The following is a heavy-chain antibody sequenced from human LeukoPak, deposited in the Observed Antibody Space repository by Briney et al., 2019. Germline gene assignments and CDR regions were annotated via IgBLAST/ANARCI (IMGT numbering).Heavy chain of an antibody. J-gene: IGHJ4*02. D-gene: IGHD1-14*01. CDR3: ARDLPDQGAY. Sequence: GGSLRLSCAASGLTVSSNYMSWVRQAPGKGLEWVSVMYRSDATYYADSVKDRFTMSRDSSKNTVYLQMNGLRSEDTAVYYCARDLPDQGAYWGQGTLVIVSS. CDR2: MYRSDAT. V-gene: IGHV3-53*01. CDR1: GLTVSSNY.